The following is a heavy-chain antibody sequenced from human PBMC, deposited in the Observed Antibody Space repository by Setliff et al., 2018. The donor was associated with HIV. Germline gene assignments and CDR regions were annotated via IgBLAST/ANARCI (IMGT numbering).Heavy chain of an antibody. CDR3: ARAEIRPQGPYYYGMDV. V-gene: IGHV1-69*10. Sequence: GASVKISCKTSGGTFRTSVISWVRQAPGQGLEWVGGILPFLGMGDFAQKFQCRVTITRDTSASTAYMELSSLRSEDTAVYYCARAEIRPQGPYYYGMDVWGQGTTVTVSS. D-gene: IGHD3-10*01. J-gene: IGHJ6*02. CDR1: GGTFRTSV. CDR2: ILPFLGMG.